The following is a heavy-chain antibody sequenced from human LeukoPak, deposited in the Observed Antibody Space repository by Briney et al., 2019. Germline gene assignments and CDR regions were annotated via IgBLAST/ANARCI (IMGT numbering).Heavy chain of an antibody. D-gene: IGHD6-6*01. V-gene: IGHV3-30*02. Sequence: GGSLRLSCAASGFTFSSYGMHWVRQAPGKGLEWVAFIRYDGSNKYYADSVKGRFTISRDNSKNTLYLQMNSLRAEDTAVYYCAKDRWQLVQGVDYYYMDVWGKGTTVTVSS. CDR3: AKDRWQLVQGVDYYYMDV. J-gene: IGHJ6*03. CDR1: GFTFSSYG. CDR2: IRYDGSNK.